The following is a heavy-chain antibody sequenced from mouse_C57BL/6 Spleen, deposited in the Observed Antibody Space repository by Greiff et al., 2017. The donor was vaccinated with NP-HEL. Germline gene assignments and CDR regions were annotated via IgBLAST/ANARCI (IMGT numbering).Heavy chain of an antibody. J-gene: IGHJ1*03. V-gene: IGHV5-17*01. CDR3: ARPSYGSSYWYFDV. CDR2: ISSGSSTI. CDR1: GFTFSDYG. Sequence: EVQLVESGGGLVKPGGSLKLSCAASGFTFSDYGMHWVRQAPEKGLEWVAYISSGSSTIYYADTVKGRFTISRDNAKNTLFLQLTSLRSEDSAMYYCARPSYGSSYWYFDVWGTGTTVTVSS. D-gene: IGHD1-1*01.